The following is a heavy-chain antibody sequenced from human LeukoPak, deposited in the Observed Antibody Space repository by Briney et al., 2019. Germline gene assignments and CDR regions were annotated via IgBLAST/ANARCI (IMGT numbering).Heavy chain of an antibody. CDR3: ARDVPGSIGTTARFDP. V-gene: IGHV1-18*01. CDR2: ISTYNGNT. CDR1: GYTSISYG. D-gene: IGHD1-1*01. Sequence: ASVKVSSKSSGYTSISYGISWMRQAPGQGLEWMGWISTYNGNTNYAQKFQGRVTVTTDTSTSTAYMELRTLTSDDTAVYYCARDVPGSIGTTARFDPWGQGTLVTVSS. J-gene: IGHJ5*02.